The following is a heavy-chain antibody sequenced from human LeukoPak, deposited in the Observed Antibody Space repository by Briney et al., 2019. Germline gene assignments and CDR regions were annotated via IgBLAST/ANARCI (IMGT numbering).Heavy chain of an antibody. CDR3: ASLSSSGWYLG. Sequence: SETLSLTCAVYGGSFSGYYWSWIRQPPGEGLEWIGEINHSGSTNYNPSLKSRVTISVDTSKNQFSLKLSSVTAADTAVYYCASLSSSGWYLGWGQGTLVTVSS. V-gene: IGHV4-34*01. CDR2: INHSGST. D-gene: IGHD6-19*01. J-gene: IGHJ4*02. CDR1: GGSFSGYY.